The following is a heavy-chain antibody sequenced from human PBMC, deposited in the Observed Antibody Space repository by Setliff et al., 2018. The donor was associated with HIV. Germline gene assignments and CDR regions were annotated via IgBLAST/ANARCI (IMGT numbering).Heavy chain of an antibody. CDR1: GDTFTKYG. D-gene: IGHD5-18*01. CDR2: ISTYNGNT. J-gene: IGHJ6*02. CDR3: ATVNTVGYNYYGMDV. V-gene: IGHV1-18*01. Sequence: ASVKVSCKASGDTFTKYGISWVRQAPGQGLEWMGWISTYNGNTNYAQKLQGRVTMTTDTSTSTAYMELRSLRSDDTAVYFCATVNTVGYNYYGMDVWGQGTTVTISS.